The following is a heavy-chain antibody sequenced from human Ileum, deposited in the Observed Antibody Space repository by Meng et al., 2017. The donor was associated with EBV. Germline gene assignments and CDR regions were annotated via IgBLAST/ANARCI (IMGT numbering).Heavy chain of an antibody. CDR3: ARSSPIVRGLDY. J-gene: IGHJ4*02. D-gene: IGHD3-10*01. V-gene: IGHV4-4*02. CDR1: GCSVSGSDW. CDR2: VYHDVAT. Sequence: VLLQQPGPGLWVAWGILSLTSAVLGCSVSGSDWWGCVRQPPGKGLEWIGEVYHDVATNYHPSLKSRVTISLDKSKNEVNLHLNSLTAADTAVYFCARSSPIVRGLDYWGQGTLVTVSS.